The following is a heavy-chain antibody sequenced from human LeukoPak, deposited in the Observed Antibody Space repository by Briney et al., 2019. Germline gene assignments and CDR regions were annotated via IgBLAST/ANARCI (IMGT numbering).Heavy chain of an antibody. Sequence: SETLSLTCTVSGGSISSSSYYWGWIRQPPGKGLEWIGSIYYSGSTYYNPSLKSRVTISVDTSKNQFSLKLSSVTAADTAVYYCAREDGYNFPYWGQGTLVTVSS. CDR3: AREDGYNFPY. J-gene: IGHJ4*02. D-gene: IGHD5-12*01. V-gene: IGHV4-39*07. CDR1: GGSISSSSYY. CDR2: IYYSGST.